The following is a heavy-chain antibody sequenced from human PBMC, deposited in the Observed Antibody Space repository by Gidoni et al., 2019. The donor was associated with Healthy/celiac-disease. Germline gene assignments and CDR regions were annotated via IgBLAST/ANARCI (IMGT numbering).Heavy chain of an antibody. J-gene: IGHJ3*02. V-gene: IGHV5-51*01. D-gene: IGHD6-19*01. CDR3: ARQSVAVAAGGEDAFDI. CDR2: IYPGDSDT. Sequence: EVQLVQSGAEVKKPGESLQISCKGSGYSFTSPWIGWVRQMPGKGLEWMGIIYPGDSDTRYSPSFQGQVTISADKSISTAYLQWSSLKASDTAMYYCARQSVAVAAGGEDAFDIWGQGTMVTVSS. CDR1: GYSFTSPW.